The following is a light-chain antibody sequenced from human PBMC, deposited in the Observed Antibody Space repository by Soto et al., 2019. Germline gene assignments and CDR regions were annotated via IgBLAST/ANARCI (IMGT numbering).Light chain of an antibody. J-gene: IGKJ2*01. CDR1: QSVSSSH. CDR3: QQYGSSPNT. CDR2: GAS. V-gene: IGKV3-20*01. Sequence: EIVLTQSPGTLSLSPGERATLSCRASQSVSSSHLAWYQPKPGQAPRLLIYGASSRATGIPDRFSGSGSGTDFTLTISRLEPEDFAVYYCQQYGSSPNTFGQGTKLEIK.